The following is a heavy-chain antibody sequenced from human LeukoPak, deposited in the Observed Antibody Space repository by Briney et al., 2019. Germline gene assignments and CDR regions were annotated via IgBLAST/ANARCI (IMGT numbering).Heavy chain of an antibody. CDR2: IVVGSGNT. CDR3: ARSLDRSGYTTGYFDL. D-gene: IGHD3-22*01. CDR1: GFTFTSSA. Sequence: ASVKVSCKASGFTFTSSAMQWVRQARGQRLEWIGWIVVGSGNTNYAQKFQERVTITRDMSTSTAYMELSSLRSEDTAVYYCARSLDRSGYTTGYFDLWGRGTLVTVS. J-gene: IGHJ2*01. V-gene: IGHV1-58*02.